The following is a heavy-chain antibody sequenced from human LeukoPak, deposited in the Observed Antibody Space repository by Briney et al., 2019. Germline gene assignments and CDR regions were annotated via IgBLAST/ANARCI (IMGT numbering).Heavy chain of an antibody. CDR3: VRLGDNLSFDY. CDR2: THHSGSS. J-gene: IGHJ4*02. V-gene: IGHV4-38-2*01. Sequence: SATLSLTCAVSGYSITNDYYWGCIRQPPGKGLEWIGNTHHSGSSYYNPSLKSRVTMSVDTSKNQFSLNLSSVTAADTAVYYCVRLGDNLSFDYWGQGTLVTVSS. D-gene: IGHD4/OR15-4a*01. CDR1: GYSITNDYY.